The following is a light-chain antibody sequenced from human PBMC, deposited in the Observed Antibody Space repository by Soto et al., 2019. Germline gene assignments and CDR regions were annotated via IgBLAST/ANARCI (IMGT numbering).Light chain of an antibody. V-gene: IGLV2-14*03. J-gene: IGLJ1*01. CDR2: DVS. CDR3: SSYTSSSTLD. CDR1: SSDVGGYKY. Sequence: SVLTQPASVSGSPGQSITISCTGTSSDVGGYKYVSWYQQHPGKAPKVMIYDVSNRPSGVSNRFSGSKSGNTASLTISGLQAEDEADYYCSSYTSSSTLDFGTGTKVTV.